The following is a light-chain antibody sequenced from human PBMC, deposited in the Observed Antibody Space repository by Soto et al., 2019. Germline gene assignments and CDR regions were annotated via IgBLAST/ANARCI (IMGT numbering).Light chain of an antibody. CDR3: QQYNNWPPLT. CDR1: QSVSSN. J-gene: IGKJ4*01. V-gene: IGKV3-15*01. CDR2: GAS. Sequence: EIVMTQSPATLSVSAGERATLSCRASQSVSSNLAWYQQKPGQAPRLLIYGASTRATGIPARFSGSGSGTEFSLTISSLQSEDFAAYYCQQYNNWPPLTFGGGTKVQIK.